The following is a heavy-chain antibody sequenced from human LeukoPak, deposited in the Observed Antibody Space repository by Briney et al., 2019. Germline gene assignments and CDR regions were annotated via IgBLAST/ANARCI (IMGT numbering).Heavy chain of an antibody. D-gene: IGHD4-17*01. V-gene: IGHV3-30*18. J-gene: IGHJ4*02. CDR1: GFTFSSYG. CDR3: AKGVMSDYGDYSSGNFDY. CDR2: ISYDGSNK. Sequence: GGSLRLSCAASGFTFSSYGMHWVRQAPGKGLEWVAVISYDGSNKYYADSVKGRFTISRDNSKNTLYLQMNSLRAEDTAVYYCAKGVMSDYGDYSSGNFDYWDQGTLVTVSS.